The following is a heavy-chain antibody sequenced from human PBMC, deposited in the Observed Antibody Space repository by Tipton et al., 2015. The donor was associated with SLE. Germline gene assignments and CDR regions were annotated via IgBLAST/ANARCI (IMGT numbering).Heavy chain of an antibody. D-gene: IGHD1-14*01. Sequence: SLRLSCAASGFTFSDYYMSWIRQAPGKGLEWVSHISTSSNYANYADSVKGRFTISRDNAKNSLYLQMNSLRAEDTAVYYCAREIRNGYFDLWGRGTLVTVSS. J-gene: IGHJ2*01. V-gene: IGHV3-11*06. CDR1: GFTFSDYY. CDR2: ISTSSNYA. CDR3: AREIRNGYFDL.